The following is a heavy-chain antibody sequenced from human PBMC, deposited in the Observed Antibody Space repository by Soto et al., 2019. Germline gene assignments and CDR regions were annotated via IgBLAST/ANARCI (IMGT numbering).Heavy chain of an antibody. CDR1: GYTFTDYF. CDR3: ARDPIRGGVPYFFDF. D-gene: IGHD3-16*01. CDR2: VNPDTGVA. Sequence: ASVKVSCKASGYTFTDYFVHWVRLAPGQGLEWMGWVNPDTGVATFPQKFQGRVTVTRDASINTDYMELTHLTSEDTGIYYCARDPIRGGVPYFFDFWGRGSQVTVSS. J-gene: IGHJ4*02. V-gene: IGHV1-2*02.